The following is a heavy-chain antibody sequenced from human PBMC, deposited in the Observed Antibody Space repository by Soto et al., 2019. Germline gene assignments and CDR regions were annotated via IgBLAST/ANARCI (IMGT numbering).Heavy chain of an antibody. J-gene: IGHJ4*02. V-gene: IGHV4-61*01. CDR3: ARHVPTYPFDY. CDR2: IYYNGNT. D-gene: IGHD2-2*01. CDR1: GGSVSSGSYY. Sequence: PSETLSLTCTVSGGSVSSGSYYWSWIRQPPGKGLEWIGYIYYNGNTNYNPSLKSRVTISLDTSKNQFSLKVSSVTAADTAVYYCARHVPTYPFDYWGQGILVTVSS.